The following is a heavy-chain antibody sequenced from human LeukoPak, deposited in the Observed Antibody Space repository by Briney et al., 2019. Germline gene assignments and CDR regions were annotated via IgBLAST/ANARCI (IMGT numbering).Heavy chain of an antibody. D-gene: IGHD3-22*01. Sequence: PGGSLRLSCAASGFTFNNYAMSWVRQAPGKGLGWVSVISGSGGNTHYADSVKGRFTISRDISKNTLYLQMNSLRAGDTAVYYCAKDPTYYYDSSGYLPDYWGQGTLVTVSS. J-gene: IGHJ4*02. CDR3: AKDPTYYYDSSGYLPDY. V-gene: IGHV3-23*01. CDR2: ISGSGGNT. CDR1: GFTFNNYA.